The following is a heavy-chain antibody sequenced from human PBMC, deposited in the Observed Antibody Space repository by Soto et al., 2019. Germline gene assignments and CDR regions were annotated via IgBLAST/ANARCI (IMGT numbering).Heavy chain of an antibody. V-gene: IGHV1-69*01. J-gene: IGHJ6*02. D-gene: IGHD2-2*01. CDR3: ARSQGSSTSLEIYYYYYYGMDV. Sequence: QVQLVQSGDEVKKPGSSVKVSCKASGGTFSSYAISWVRQAPGQGLEWMGGIIPISGTANYARKFQGRVTSTADDYTGTAYMELSSLRSEDTAVYYCARSQGSSTSLEIYYYYYYGMDVWGQGTTVTVSS. CDR1: GGTFSSYA. CDR2: IIPISGTA.